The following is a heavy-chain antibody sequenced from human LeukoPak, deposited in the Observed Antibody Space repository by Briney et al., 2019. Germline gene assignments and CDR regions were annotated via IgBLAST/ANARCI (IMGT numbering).Heavy chain of an antibody. CDR3: AKDPRSSWSFFDY. Sequence: PGGSLRLSCAASGFTFSSYGMHWVRQAPGKGLEWVAVISYDGSNKYYADSVKGRFTISRDNSKNTLYLQMNSLRAEDTAVYYCAKDPRSSWSFFDYWGQGTLVTVSS. CDR1: GFTFSSYG. J-gene: IGHJ4*02. D-gene: IGHD6-13*01. CDR2: ISYDGSNK. V-gene: IGHV3-30*18.